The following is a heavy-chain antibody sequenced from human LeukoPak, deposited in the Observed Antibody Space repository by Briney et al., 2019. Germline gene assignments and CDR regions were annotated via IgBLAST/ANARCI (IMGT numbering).Heavy chain of an antibody. CDR1: GGTFSSYA. D-gene: IGHD3-3*01. Sequence: ASVKVSCKASGGTFSSYAISWVRQAPGQGLEWMGWINPNSGVTNYAQKFQGRVTMTRDTSISTAYMELSRLRSDDTAVYYCARYDFWSPTAFDIWGQGTMVIVSS. J-gene: IGHJ3*02. CDR3: ARYDFWSPTAFDI. CDR2: INPNSGVT. V-gene: IGHV1-2*02.